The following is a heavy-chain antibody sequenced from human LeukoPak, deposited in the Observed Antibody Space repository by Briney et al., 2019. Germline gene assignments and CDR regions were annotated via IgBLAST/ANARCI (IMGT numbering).Heavy chain of an antibody. CDR3: AKDLRDDYGDYDAFDI. Sequence: GGSLRLSCAVSGFTFSSYGMHWVRQAPGKGLEWVAVIWYDGSNKYYADSVKGRFPISRDNSKNTLYLQMNSLRAEDTAVYYCAKDLRDDYGDYDAFDIWGQGTMVTVSS. CDR2: IWYDGSNK. CDR1: GFTFSSYG. D-gene: IGHD4-17*01. J-gene: IGHJ3*02. V-gene: IGHV3-33*06.